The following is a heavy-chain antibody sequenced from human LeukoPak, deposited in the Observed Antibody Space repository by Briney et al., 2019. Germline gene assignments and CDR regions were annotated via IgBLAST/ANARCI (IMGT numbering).Heavy chain of an antibody. J-gene: IGHJ4*02. CDR3: AKVHYVDIVDTTRSNLLDY. CDR2: ISYDGSNK. Sequence: GRSLRLSCAASGFTFSSYGMHWVRQAPGKGLEWVALISYDGSNKYYADSVKGRFTISRDNSKNTLYLQMNSLRAEDTAVYYCAKVHYVDIVDTTRSNLLDYWGQGTLVTVSS. CDR1: GFTFSSYG. D-gene: IGHD5-12*01. V-gene: IGHV3-30*18.